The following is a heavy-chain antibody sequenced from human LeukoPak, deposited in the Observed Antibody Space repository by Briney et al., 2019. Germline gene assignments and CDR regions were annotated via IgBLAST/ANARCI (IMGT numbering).Heavy chain of an antibody. CDR3: ARAPWIQLWLNGRVDYYYGMDV. Sequence: PGGSLRLSCAASGFTFSSYAMSCVRQAPGKGLEWVSAISGSGGSTYYADSVKGRFTISRDNAKNSLYLQMNSLRAEDTAVYYCARAPWIQLWLNGRVDYYYGMDVWGQGTTVTVSS. CDR2: ISGSGGST. J-gene: IGHJ6*02. V-gene: IGHV3-23*01. D-gene: IGHD5-18*01. CDR1: GFTFSSYA.